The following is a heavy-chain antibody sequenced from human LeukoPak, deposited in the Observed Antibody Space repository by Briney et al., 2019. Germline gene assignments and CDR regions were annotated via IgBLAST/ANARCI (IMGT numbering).Heavy chain of an antibody. CDR3: AREGDYRSSWYLYHFLDF. J-gene: IGHJ4*02. D-gene: IGHD6-13*01. V-gene: IGHV4-59*01. CDR1: GGSMSNKY. CDR2: ISDSGST. Sequence: SETLSLTCTVSGGSMSNKYWSWIRQSPNKGLEWIGYISDSGSTNYNPSLRSRVTISVDTSKNKFSLKLSSVTAADTAVYYCAREGDYRSSWYLYHFLDFWGQGTLVTVSS.